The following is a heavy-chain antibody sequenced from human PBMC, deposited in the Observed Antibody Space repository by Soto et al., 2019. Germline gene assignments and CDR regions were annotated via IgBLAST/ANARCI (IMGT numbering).Heavy chain of an antibody. D-gene: IGHD3-9*01. CDR1: GFTFSSYA. J-gene: IGHJ5*02. CDR2: ISGSGGST. Sequence: GGSLRLSCAASGFTFSSYAMSWVRQAPGKGLEWVSAISGSGGSTYYADSVKGRFTSSRDNSKNTLYLQMNSLRAEDTAVYYCAKDPSETFDYDILTGYWGPYWFDPWGQGTLVTVSS. V-gene: IGHV3-23*01. CDR3: AKDPSETFDYDILTGYWGPYWFDP.